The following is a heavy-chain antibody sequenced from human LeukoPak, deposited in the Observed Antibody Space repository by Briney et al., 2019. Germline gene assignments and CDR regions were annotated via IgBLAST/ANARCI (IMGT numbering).Heavy chain of an antibody. V-gene: IGHV4-4*07. CDR3: ARLLLPALRGAFDI. CDR1: GGSMSSYY. CDR2: IYSSGST. D-gene: IGHD2-2*01. J-gene: IGHJ3*02. Sequence: SETLSLTCTVSGGSMSSYYWSWIRQSAGKGLEWIGRIYSSGSTNYNPSLKSRVIMSIDTSKNRFSLKLSSVTAADTAVYYCARLLLPALRGAFDIWGQGTMVTVSS.